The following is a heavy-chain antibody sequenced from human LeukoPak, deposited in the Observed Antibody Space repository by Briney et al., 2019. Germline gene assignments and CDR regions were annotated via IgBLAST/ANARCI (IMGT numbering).Heavy chain of an antibody. D-gene: IGHD4-23*01. CDR3: AKGVAGGNSWGGYFDY. CDR2: ISGSGGST. V-gene: IGHV3-23*01. J-gene: IGHJ4*02. CDR1: GFTFSSYA. Sequence: GGSLRLSCAASGFTFSSYAMSWVRQAPGKGLEWVSAISGSGGSTYYADSVKGRFTISRDNAKNSLYLQMNSLRAEDTAVYYCAKGVAGGNSWGGYFDYWGQGTLVTVSS.